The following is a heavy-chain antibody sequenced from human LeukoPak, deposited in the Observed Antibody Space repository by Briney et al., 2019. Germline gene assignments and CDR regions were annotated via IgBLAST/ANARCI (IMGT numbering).Heavy chain of an antibody. J-gene: IGHJ3*02. Sequence: GGSLRLSCAASGFTFSDLTMHWVRQAPGKGLQWVAVISHDGSKEYYADSVKGRFTISRDNSKNTLYLQMNSLRAEDTAVYYCARGGRIVGATGAFDIWGQGTMVTVSS. CDR2: ISHDGSKE. CDR1: GFTFSDLT. D-gene: IGHD1-26*01. CDR3: ARGGRIVGATGAFDI. V-gene: IGHV3-30*14.